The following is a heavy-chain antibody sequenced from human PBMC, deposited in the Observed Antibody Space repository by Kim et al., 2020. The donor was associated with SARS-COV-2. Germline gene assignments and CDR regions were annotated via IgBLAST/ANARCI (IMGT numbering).Heavy chain of an antibody. CDR1: GFTFTNYG. J-gene: IGHJ4*02. CDR2: IWEYGDHI. Sequence: GRSLRLSCAASGFTFTNYGMHWIRQAPGKGLEWVAVIWEYGDHIYYADSVKGRFTISRDNSKDKVYLQMNSLRVEDTAVYYCVRKGEDYWGQGTLVTVSS. CDR3: VRKGEDY. D-gene: IGHD3-16*01. V-gene: IGHV3-33*01.